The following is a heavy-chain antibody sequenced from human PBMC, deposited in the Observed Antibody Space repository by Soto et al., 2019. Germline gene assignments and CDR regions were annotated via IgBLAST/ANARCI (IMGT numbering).Heavy chain of an antibody. D-gene: IGHD2-21*02. CDR2: IRHHGSEK. J-gene: IGHJ4*02. CDR3: ARDSNDCGGDCFTSWAFDS. Sequence: GGSLRLSCAASGFTFSRYWMGWVRQAPGKGLEWVAIIRHHGSEKYYVDSVEGRFTISRDNARNSLYLQMNSLRAEDTAVYYCARDSNDCGGDCFTSWAFDSWGQGTLVPVSS. CDR1: GFTFSRYW. V-gene: IGHV3-7*03.